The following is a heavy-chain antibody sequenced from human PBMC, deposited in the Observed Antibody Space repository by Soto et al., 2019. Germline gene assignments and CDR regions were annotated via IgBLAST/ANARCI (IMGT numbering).Heavy chain of an antibody. D-gene: IGHD4-4*01. CDR2: MNPNTGDT. V-gene: IGHV1-8*01. J-gene: IGHJ6*03. CDR1: GYTFISYD. CDR3: ARINSNYYYYHMDV. Sequence: QVQLVQSGAEVRKPGASVKVSCEASGYTFISYDINWVRQAPGQGLEWMGWMNPNTGDTDYAQKFQGRLSMTRDTSINTAYMELRSLRSEDTAVYYCARINSNYYYYHMDVWGKGTTVTVSS.